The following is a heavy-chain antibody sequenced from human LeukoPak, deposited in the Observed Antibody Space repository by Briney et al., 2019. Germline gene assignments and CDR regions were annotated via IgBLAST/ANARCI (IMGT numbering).Heavy chain of an antibody. CDR3: ARQLYVWGSYRPYGMDV. Sequence: SETLSLTCAVYGGSFSGYYWSWIRQPPGKGLEWIGEINHSGSTNYNPSLKSRVTISVDTSKNQFSLKLSSVTAADTAVYYCARQLYVWGSYRPYGMDVWGQGTTVTVSS. D-gene: IGHD3-16*02. CDR2: INHSGST. CDR1: GGSFSGYY. J-gene: IGHJ6*02. V-gene: IGHV4-34*01.